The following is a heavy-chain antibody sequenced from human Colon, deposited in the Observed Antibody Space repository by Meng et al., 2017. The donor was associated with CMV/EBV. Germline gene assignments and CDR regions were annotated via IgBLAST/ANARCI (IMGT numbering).Heavy chain of an antibody. V-gene: IGHV4-39*07. J-gene: IGHJ5*02. D-gene: IGHD3-16*01. CDR1: GAPIRSSTYY. CDR2: LFNSGDT. CDR3: ATFGGGWDLP. Sequence: QMQQPGSRPWFGTPADTLFLIVGVAGAPIRSSTYYWGWVRQPPGKGVEWIGSLFNSGDTNYNPSLKSRFTMSIDTSKNQFSLSLTSVTAADTAVYYWATFGGGWDLPWGQGTLVTVSS.